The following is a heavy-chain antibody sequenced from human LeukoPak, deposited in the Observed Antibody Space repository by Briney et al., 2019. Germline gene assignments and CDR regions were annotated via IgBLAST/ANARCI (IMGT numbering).Heavy chain of an antibody. CDR2: IYYSGRT. J-gene: IGHJ5*02. D-gene: IGHD3-3*01. CDR1: GGSISSYY. V-gene: IGHV4-59*01. CDR3: ARALSSTYYDFWSGYHALWFDP. Sequence: SETLSLTCIVPGGSISSYYWSWIRQPPGKGLEWMGYIYYSGRTNYNPSLKSRVTISVDTSKNQFSLKLSSVTAADTAVYYCARALSSTYYDFWSGYHALWFDPWGQGTLVTVSS.